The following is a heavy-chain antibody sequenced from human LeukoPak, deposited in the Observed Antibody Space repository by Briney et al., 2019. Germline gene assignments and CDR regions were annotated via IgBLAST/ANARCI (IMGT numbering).Heavy chain of an antibody. V-gene: IGHV1-46*01. CDR1: GYTFTSYY. CDR2: INPSGGST. Sequence: ASVKVSCKASGYTFTSYYMHWVRQAPGQGLEWMGIINPSGGSTSYAQKFQGRVTMTRDTSTSTVYMELSSLRSEDTAVYYCARGATMVRGARNWFDPWGQGTLVTVSS. J-gene: IGHJ5*02. CDR3: ARGATMVRGARNWFDP. D-gene: IGHD3-10*01.